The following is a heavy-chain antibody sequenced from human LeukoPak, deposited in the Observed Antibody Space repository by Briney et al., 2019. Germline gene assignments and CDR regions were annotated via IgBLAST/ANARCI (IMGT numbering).Heavy chain of an antibody. CDR3: ARARIVVVVAAGNEGYYYYMDV. J-gene: IGHJ6*03. D-gene: IGHD2-15*01. Sequence: GAAVKVSCKASGYTFTSYGISWVRQAPEQGLEWMGWISAYNGNTNYAQKLQGRVTMTTDTSTSTAYMELRSLRSDDTAVYYCARARIVVVVAAGNEGYYYYMDVWGKGTTVTVSS. CDR2: ISAYNGNT. V-gene: IGHV1-18*01. CDR1: GYTFTSYG.